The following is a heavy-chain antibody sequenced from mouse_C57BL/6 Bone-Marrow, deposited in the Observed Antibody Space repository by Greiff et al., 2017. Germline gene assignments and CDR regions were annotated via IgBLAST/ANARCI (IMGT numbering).Heavy chain of an antibody. D-gene: IGHD1-3*01. CDR1: GYTFTSYW. V-gene: IGHV1-55*01. CDR2: IYPGSGST. CDR3: ARDNYGGSCFDV. J-gene: IGHJ1*03. Sequence: QVQLQQPGAELVKPGASVKLSCKASGYTFTSYWITWVKQRPGQGLEWIGDIYPGSGSTNYNEKFKSKATLTVDTSSSTAYMQLSSLTSEDSAVYYCARDNYGGSCFDVWGTGTTVTVSS.